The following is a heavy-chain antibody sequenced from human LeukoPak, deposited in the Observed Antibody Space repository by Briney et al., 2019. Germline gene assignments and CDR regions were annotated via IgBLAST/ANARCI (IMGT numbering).Heavy chain of an antibody. D-gene: IGHD7-27*01. CDR2: ISYTGRT. CDR3: ARLKTGGTGNYFGY. Sequence: NPSETLSLTCTVSGASISSYFWGWIRQPPGKGLEWIGYISYTGRTNYNPSLKGRLTISLDTSKNQFSLKLSSVTAADTAVYYCARLKTGGTGNYFGYWGQGTLVAVSS. J-gene: IGHJ4*02. V-gene: IGHV4-59*01. CDR1: GASISSYF.